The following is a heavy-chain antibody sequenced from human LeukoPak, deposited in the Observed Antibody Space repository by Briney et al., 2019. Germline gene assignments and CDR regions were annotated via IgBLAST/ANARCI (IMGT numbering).Heavy chain of an antibody. CDR2: INTDGSST. V-gene: IGHV3-74*01. CDR3: AGATMTTDY. J-gene: IGHJ4*02. Sequence: GGSLRLSCAASRFTFSSYWMHWVRQAPGKGLVWVSRINTDGSSTSYADSVKGRFAISRDNAKNTLYLQMNSLRAEDTAVYYCAGATMTTDYWGQGTLVTVSS. CDR1: RFTFSSYW. D-gene: IGHD4-17*01.